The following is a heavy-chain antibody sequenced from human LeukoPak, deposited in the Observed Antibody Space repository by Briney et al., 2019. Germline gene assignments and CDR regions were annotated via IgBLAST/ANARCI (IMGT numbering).Heavy chain of an antibody. V-gene: IGHV3-23*01. CDR2: LSGSGGST. Sequence: GGSLRLSCAASGFTFSSYAMNWVRQAPGKGLEWVSALSGSGGSTYYADSVKGRFTISRDNSKNTLYMQMNSLRAEDTAVYYCAKGGIAGGSSGWYVLPPDSWGQGTLVTVSS. J-gene: IGHJ4*02. CDR1: GFTFSSYA. CDR3: AKGGIAGGSSGWYVLPPDS. D-gene: IGHD6-19*01.